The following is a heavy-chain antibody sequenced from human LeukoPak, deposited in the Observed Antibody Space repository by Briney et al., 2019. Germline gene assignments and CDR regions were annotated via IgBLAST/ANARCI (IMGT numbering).Heavy chain of an antibody. J-gene: IGHJ6*02. CDR1: GGSISSYY. CDR2: IYYSGST. V-gene: IGHV4-59*01. D-gene: IGHD6-13*01. CDR3: AAGTDSYYYYGMDV. Sequence: SETLSLTCTVSGGSISSYYWSWIRQPPGKGLEWIGYIYYSGSTNYNPPLKSRVTISVDTSKNQFSLKLSSVTAADTAVYYCAAGTDSYYYYGMDVWGQGTTVTVSS.